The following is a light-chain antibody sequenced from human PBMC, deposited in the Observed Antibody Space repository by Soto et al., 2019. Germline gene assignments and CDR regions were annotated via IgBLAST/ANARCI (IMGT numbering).Light chain of an antibody. V-gene: IGKV1-39*01. CDR2: AAS. Sequence: DLQMTQSPSSLSASVGDRVTITCRASQSISSYLNWYQQKPGKAPKLLIYAASSLQSGVPSRFSGSGSGTDFTLTISSLQPEDFATYYCQQSYSTPPITFGQGTRLEI. CDR3: QQSYSTPPIT. CDR1: QSISSY. J-gene: IGKJ5*01.